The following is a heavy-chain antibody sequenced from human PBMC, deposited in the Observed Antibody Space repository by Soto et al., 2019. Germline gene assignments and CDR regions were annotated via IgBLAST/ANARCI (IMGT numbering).Heavy chain of an antibody. CDR3: AREPSLRQLAYYYYYGMDV. V-gene: IGHV3-30-3*01. D-gene: IGHD6-13*01. CDR2: ISYDGSNK. J-gene: IGHJ6*02. Sequence: GGSLRLSCAASGFTFSSYAMHWVRQAPGKGLEWVAVISYDGSNKYYADSVKGRFTISRDNSKNTLYLQMSSLRAEDTAVYYCAREPSLRQLAYYYYYGMDVWGQGTTVTVSS. CDR1: GFTFSSYA.